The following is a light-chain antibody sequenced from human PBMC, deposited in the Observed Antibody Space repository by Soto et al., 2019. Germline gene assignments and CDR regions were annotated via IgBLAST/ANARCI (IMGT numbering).Light chain of an antibody. V-gene: IGLV4-69*01. CDR1: SGHSSYA. CDR2: LNSDGSH. Sequence: QLVLTQSPSASASLGASVKLTCTLSSGHSSYAIAWHQQQPEKGPRYLIKLNSDGSHSKGDGIPDRFSGSSSGAERYLTISSLQSEDEADYYCQTWGTGIVIFGGGTKVTVL. J-gene: IGLJ2*01. CDR3: QTWGTGIVI.